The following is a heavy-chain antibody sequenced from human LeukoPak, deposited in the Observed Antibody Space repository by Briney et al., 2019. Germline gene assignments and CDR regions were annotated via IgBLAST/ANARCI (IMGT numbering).Heavy chain of an antibody. Sequence: ASVKVSCKASGYTFTGYYMHWVRQAPGQGLEWMGWINPNSGGTNYAQKFQGRVTMTRDTSTSTVYMELSSLRSEDTAVYYCARARPYPYQLPVGFDPWGQGTLVTVSS. V-gene: IGHV1-2*02. CDR1: GYTFTGYY. CDR2: INPNSGGT. CDR3: ARARPYPYQLPVGFDP. D-gene: IGHD2-2*01. J-gene: IGHJ5*02.